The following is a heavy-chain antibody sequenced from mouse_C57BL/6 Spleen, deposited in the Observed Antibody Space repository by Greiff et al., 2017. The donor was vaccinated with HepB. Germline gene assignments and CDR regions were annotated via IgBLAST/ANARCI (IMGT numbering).Heavy chain of an antibody. V-gene: IGHV5-4*01. CDR3: ARENYSKRGGFDY. D-gene: IGHD2-5*01. Sequence: DVMLVESGGGLVKPGGSLKLSCAASGFTFSSYAMSWVRQTPEKRLEWVATISDGGSYTYYPDNVKGRFTISRDNAKNNLYLQMSHLKSEDTAMYYCARENYSKRGGFDYWGQGTTLTVSS. J-gene: IGHJ2*01. CDR2: ISDGGSYT. CDR1: GFTFSSYA.